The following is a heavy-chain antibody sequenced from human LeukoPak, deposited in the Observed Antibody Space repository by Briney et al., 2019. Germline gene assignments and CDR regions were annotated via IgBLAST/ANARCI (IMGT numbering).Heavy chain of an antibody. V-gene: IGHV3-7*01. D-gene: IGHD3-10*01. CDR2: INQDGSEK. CDR1: RFTFSRYW. CDR3: AKDQGRIYGSGSYCDY. J-gene: IGHJ4*02. Sequence: GGSLRLSCAASRFTFSRYWMSWVRRAPGKGLEWVANINQDGSEKDYVDSVEGRFTISRDNSKNTLYLQMNSLRAEDTAVYYCAKDQGRIYGSGSYCDYWGQGTLVTVSS.